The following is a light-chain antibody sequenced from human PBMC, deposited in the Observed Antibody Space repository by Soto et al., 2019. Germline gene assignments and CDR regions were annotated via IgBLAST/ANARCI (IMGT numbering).Light chain of an antibody. CDR1: QTISTW. CDR3: QQYYTTPLT. Sequence: DIQLTQSTPTLSASVGDRVTITCGASQTISTWMAWYQQKPGKAPKVLIYHASNLQSGVPSRFSGSGSGTDFTLPISSLQPEDVAVYYCQQYYTTPLTFGGGTKVDI. CDR2: HAS. V-gene: IGKV1-5*01. J-gene: IGKJ4*01.